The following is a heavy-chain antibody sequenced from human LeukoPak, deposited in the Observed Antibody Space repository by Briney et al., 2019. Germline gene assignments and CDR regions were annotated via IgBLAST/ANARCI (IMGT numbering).Heavy chain of an antibody. CDR1: GGSISSSSYY. D-gene: IGHD1-1*01. CDR2: IYYSGST. V-gene: IGHV4-39*07. Sequence: SETLSLTCTVSGGSISSSSYYWGWIRQPPGKGLEWIGSIYYSGSTYYNPSLKSRVTISVDTSKNQFSLKLSSVTAADTAVYYCARYELDWNDGDAFDIWGQGTMVTVSS. J-gene: IGHJ3*02. CDR3: ARYELDWNDGDAFDI.